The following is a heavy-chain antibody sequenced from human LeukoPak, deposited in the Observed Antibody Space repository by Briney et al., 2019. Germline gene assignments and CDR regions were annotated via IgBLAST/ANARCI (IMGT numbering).Heavy chain of an antibody. Sequence: SETLSLTCTVSGGSISRGDYSWSWIRQHPGKGLEWIGDIHYSGSTDYNPPLKSRVTISVDTSKNQYSLKLSSVTAADTAVYYCAGAPGGAWFDPWGQGTLVTVAS. CDR1: GGSISRGDYS. CDR2: IHYSGST. V-gene: IGHV4-31*03. D-gene: IGHD3-10*01. CDR3: AGAPGGAWFDP. J-gene: IGHJ5*02.